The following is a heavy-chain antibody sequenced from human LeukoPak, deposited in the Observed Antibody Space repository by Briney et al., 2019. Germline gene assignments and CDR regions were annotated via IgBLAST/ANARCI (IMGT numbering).Heavy chain of an antibody. CDR3: ARDRLRYSSSLPNPSLGRAFDI. CDR2: MWYDGSNK. V-gene: IGHV3-33*01. Sequence: GRSLRLSCAASGFTFSSYGMHWVRQAPGKGLEWVAVMWYDGSNKYYADSVKGRFTISRDNSKNTLYLQMNSLRAEDTAVYYCARDRLRYSSSLPNPSLGRAFDIWGQGTMVTVSS. CDR1: GFTFSSYG. D-gene: IGHD6-13*01. J-gene: IGHJ3*02.